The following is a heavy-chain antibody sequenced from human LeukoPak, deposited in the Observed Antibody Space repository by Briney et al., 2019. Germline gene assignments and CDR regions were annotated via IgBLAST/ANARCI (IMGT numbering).Heavy chain of an antibody. CDR2: IYYSGST. CDR1: GGSISSYY. Sequence: SETLSLTCTVSGGSISSYYWSWIRQPPGKGLEWIGYIYYSGSTNYNPSLKSRVTISVDTSKNQFSLKLSSVTAADTAVYYCARDLSGSIFDYWGQGTLVTVSS. CDR3: ARDLSGSIFDY. V-gene: IGHV4-59*01. D-gene: IGHD3-22*01. J-gene: IGHJ4*02.